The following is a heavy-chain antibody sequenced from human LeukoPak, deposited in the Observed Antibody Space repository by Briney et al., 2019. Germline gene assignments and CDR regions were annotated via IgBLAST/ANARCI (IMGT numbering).Heavy chain of an antibody. CDR1: GYTFTGYY. V-gene: IGHV1-2*02. Sequence: ASVKVSCKASGYTFTGYYMHWVRQAPGQGLEWMGWINPTSGGTNYAQKFQGRVTMTRDTSISTAYMELSRLRSDDTDVYYCARAPWRRDFDCWGQGTLVTVSS. CDR2: INPTSGGT. D-gene: IGHD5-24*01. CDR3: ARAPWRRDFDC. J-gene: IGHJ4*02.